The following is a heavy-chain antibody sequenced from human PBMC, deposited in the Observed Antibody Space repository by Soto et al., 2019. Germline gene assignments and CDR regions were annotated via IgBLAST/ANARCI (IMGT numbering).Heavy chain of an antibody. V-gene: IGHV3-23*01. J-gene: IGHJ5*02. CDR3: AKEGLGSSGWYGVGWFDP. D-gene: IGHD6-19*01. CDR2: ISGSGGST. CDR1: GFTFSSYA. Sequence: PGGSLRLSCAASGFTFSSYAMSWVRQAPGKGLEWVSAISGSGGSTYYADSVKGRFTISRDNSKNTLYLQMNSLRAEDTAVYYCAKEGLGSSGWYGVGWFDPWGQGTLVTVSS.